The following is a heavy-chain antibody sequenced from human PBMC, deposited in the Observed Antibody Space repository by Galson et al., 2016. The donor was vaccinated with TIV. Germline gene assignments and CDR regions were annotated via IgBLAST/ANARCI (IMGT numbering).Heavy chain of an antibody. V-gene: IGHV4-34*01. CDR3: SSPFPGGDDFWSAYYDAFDI. D-gene: IGHD3-3*01. Sequence: LTCAVYGGSFNRYYWTWIRQPPGKGLEWIGQINHSGSTKYNPSLKSRGTISVDTSKNQFSLKLTSVTAADTAVYYCSSPFPGGDDFWSAYYDAFDIWGQGAMVTVSS. J-gene: IGHJ3*02. CDR1: GGSFNRYY. CDR2: INHSGST.